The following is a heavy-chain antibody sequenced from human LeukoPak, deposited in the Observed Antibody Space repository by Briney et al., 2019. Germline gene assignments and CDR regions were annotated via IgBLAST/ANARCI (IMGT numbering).Heavy chain of an antibody. J-gene: IGHJ4*02. D-gene: IGHD3-10*01. V-gene: IGHV3-7*04. CDR2: INRGGSEK. Sequence: GGSLRLSCAASGFIFTAYGMTWVRQPPGKGLESVANINRGGSEKYYVDSVKGRFTIPRDNPETSVLLEMNSLRVEEPGVYYFAGGRGADYWGQGTLITVS. CDR3: AGGRGADY. CDR1: GFIFTAYG.